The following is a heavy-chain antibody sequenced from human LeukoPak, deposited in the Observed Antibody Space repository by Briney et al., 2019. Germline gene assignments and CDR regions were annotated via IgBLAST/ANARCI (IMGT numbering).Heavy chain of an antibody. D-gene: IGHD2-15*01. Sequence: GGSLRLSCAASEFTFSSYAMSWVRQAPGKGLEWVSAISGSGGSTYYADSVRGRFTISRDNSKNTLYLQMNSLRAEDTAVYYCAKDVLGYCSGGSCYSRGVFDYWGQGTLVTVSS. CDR3: AKDVLGYCSGGSCYSRGVFDY. CDR1: EFTFSSYA. J-gene: IGHJ4*02. CDR2: ISGSGGST. V-gene: IGHV3-23*01.